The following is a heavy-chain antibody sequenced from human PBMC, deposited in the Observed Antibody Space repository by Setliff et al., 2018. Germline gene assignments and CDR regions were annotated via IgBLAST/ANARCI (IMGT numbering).Heavy chain of an antibody. D-gene: IGHD3-10*02. Sequence: ASVKVSCKASGYTFAGYYLHWVRQAPGQGLQWMGWINPNTGETDYAPRFQGRVTMTRDTSLSTAYMEVRSLRSDDTAVYYCARVLFGDLFSWFDPWGQGTLVTFSS. CDR3: ARVLFGDLFSWFDP. V-gene: IGHV1-2*02. CDR2: INPNTGET. J-gene: IGHJ5*02. CDR1: GYTFAGYY.